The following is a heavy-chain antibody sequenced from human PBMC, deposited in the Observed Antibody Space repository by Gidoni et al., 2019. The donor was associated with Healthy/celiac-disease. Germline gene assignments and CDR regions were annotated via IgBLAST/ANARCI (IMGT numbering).Heavy chain of an antibody. CDR2: TRNKANSYPT. CDR1: GFTFSDHY. D-gene: IGHD3-10*01. CDR3: ASHPPTMVRVPLGYFDL. V-gene: IGHV3-72*01. Sequence: EVQLVESGGGLVQPGGSLRLSCAASGFTFSDHYMAWVRQAPGKGLEWVGRTRNKANSYPTEYAASVKGRFTSSRDDSKNSLYLQMNSLKTEDTAVYYCASHPPTMVRVPLGYFDLWGRGTLVTVSS. J-gene: IGHJ2*01.